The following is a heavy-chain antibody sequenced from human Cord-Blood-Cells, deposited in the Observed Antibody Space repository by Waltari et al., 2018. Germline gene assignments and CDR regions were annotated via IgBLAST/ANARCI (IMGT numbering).Heavy chain of an antibody. CDR3: ATGFVSSRWFDY. V-gene: IGHV1-24*01. J-gene: IGHJ4*02. CDR2: FDPEDGET. CDR1: GHTLTELY. D-gene: IGHD6-13*01. Sequence: QVQLVQSGAEVKKPGASGKVSCQVSGHTLTELYMHWVRQAPGKGLEWMGGFDPEDGETIYAQKFQGRVTMTEDTSTDTAYMELSSLRSEDTAVYYCATGFVSSRWFDYWGQGTLVTVSS.